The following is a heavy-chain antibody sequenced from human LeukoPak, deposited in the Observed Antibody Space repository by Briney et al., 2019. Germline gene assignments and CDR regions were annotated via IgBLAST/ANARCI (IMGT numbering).Heavy chain of an antibody. CDR1: GFTFSSYS. J-gene: IGHJ4*02. Sequence: GGSLRLSCAASGFTFSSYSMNWVRQAPGKGLEWVSSISSSSSYIYYADSVKGRFTISRDNSKNTLYLQMNSLRAEDTAVYYCAREVWYSGYDLRFDYFDYWGQGTLVTVSS. V-gene: IGHV3-21*01. D-gene: IGHD5-12*01. CDR3: AREVWYSGYDLRFDYFDY. CDR2: ISSSSSYI.